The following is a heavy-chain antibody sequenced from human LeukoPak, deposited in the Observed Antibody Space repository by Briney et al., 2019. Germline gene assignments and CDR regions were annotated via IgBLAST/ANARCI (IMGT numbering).Heavy chain of an antibody. D-gene: IGHD3-22*01. CDR1: GGAIRSYY. V-gene: IGHV4-59*01. Sequence: SETLSLTCTVSGGAIRSYYWSWIWQPPGKGLESIGYIYYNGSPNYNPSLKSRVTISVDTSKNQFSLRLSSVTAADTAVYYCARFYYDTSGFYPRAFDIWGPGTMVTVSS. CDR3: ARFYYDTSGFYPRAFDI. J-gene: IGHJ3*02. CDR2: IYYNGSP.